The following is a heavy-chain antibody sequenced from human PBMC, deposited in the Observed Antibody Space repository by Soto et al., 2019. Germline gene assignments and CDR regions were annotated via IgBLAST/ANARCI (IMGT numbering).Heavy chain of an antibody. J-gene: IGHJ3*02. CDR2: IYYSGST. Sequence: QVQLQESGPGLVKPSQTLSLTCTVSGGSISSGGYYWSWIRQHPGKGLEWIGYIYYSGSTYYNPSLKSRVTISVDTSKNQFPLKLSSVTAADTAVYYCASWVYYYDSSGYWDKRGAFDIWGQGTMVTVSS. CDR3: ASWVYYYDSSGYWDKRGAFDI. CDR1: GGSISSGGYY. V-gene: IGHV4-31*03. D-gene: IGHD3-22*01.